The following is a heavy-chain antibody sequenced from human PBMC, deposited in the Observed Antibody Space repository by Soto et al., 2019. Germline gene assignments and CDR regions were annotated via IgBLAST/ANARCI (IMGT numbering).Heavy chain of an antibody. CDR1: GYTFASYA. CDR2: ISAYNGKT. J-gene: IGHJ4*02. CDR3: ARGPPPPDY. V-gene: IGHV1-18*01. Sequence: QVQLVQSGAEVKKPGSSVKVSCKASGYTFASYAISWMRQAPGQGLEWMGGISAYNGKTNYAQNLQGRVTMTTDTSTSTTYLELRGLRADDTAVYFSARGPPPPDYWGQGTLVTVSS.